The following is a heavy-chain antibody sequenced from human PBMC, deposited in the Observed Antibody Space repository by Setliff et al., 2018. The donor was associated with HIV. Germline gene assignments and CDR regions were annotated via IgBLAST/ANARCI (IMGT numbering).Heavy chain of an antibody. Sequence: ASVKVSCKASGYTFTSVYMHWVRQAPGEGLEWMGLINPSGGRTTYAQNFQGRVTMTRDTSTNTVYMELSSLTSDDTAVFYCARDHRTQRNIAARQGVDYWGQGTLVTVSS. D-gene: IGHD6-6*01. CDR3: ARDHRTQRNIAARQGVDY. CDR1: GYTFTSVY. J-gene: IGHJ4*02. V-gene: IGHV1-46*01. CDR2: INPSGGRT.